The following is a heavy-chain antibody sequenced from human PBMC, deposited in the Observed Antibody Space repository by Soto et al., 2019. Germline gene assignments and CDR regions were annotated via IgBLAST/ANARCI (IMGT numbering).Heavy chain of an antibody. V-gene: IGHV1-18*01. J-gene: IGHJ4*02. CDR2: ISAYNGNT. D-gene: IGHD1-26*01. CDR1: GYTFTSYG. Sequence: QVQLVQSGAEVKKPGASVKVSCKASGYTFTSYGISWVRQAPGQGLEWMGWISAYNGNTNYAQKLQGRVTTTTDTSTSTAYMEPRSRRADDPGVYYCAGPRAKGDRSLDYWGQGTLVTVSS. CDR3: AGPRAKGDRSLDY.